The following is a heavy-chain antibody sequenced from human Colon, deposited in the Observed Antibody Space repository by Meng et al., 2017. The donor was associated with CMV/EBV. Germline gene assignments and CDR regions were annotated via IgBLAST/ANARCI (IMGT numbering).Heavy chain of an antibody. D-gene: IGHD4-11*01. J-gene: IGHJ5*02. CDR2: ISTISGFM. Sequence: GESLKISCAASGFTSSSFGMNWVRQAPGKGLEWVLSISTISGFMYYADSVRGRFTISRDNAKNSVYLQMNSLRAEDTAVYYCARDSNDYSDYAHWFDAWGQGTLVTVSS. V-gene: IGHV3-21*01. CDR1: GFTSSSFG. CDR3: ARDSNDYSDYAHWFDA.